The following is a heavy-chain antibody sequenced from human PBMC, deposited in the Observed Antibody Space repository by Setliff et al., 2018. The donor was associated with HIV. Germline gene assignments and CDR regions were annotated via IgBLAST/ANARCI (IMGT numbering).Heavy chain of an antibody. D-gene: IGHD3-22*01. Sequence: ASVKVSCKASGYSFTDYYIHWVRQAPGQGLEWMGWSNPKSDGTNYAQKFQGWITMTRDTSISTAYMELSRLSSDDTAVYYCARGMDYYDTSGYYQYYFDYWGQGTLVTVSS. CDR1: GYSFTDYY. CDR2: SNPKSDGT. V-gene: IGHV1-2*04. CDR3: ARGMDYYDTSGYYQYYFDY. J-gene: IGHJ4*02.